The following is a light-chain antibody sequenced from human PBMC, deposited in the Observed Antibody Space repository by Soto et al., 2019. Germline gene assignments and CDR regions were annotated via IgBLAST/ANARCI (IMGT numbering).Light chain of an antibody. Sequence: QSVLTQPPSASGTPGQWVTISCSGSSSNIGSNTVNWYQQLPGTAPKLLIYSSNQRPSGVPDRFSGSKSGTSASLAISGLQSEDEADYYCAAWDDSLNGLYVFGTGTKVTVL. CDR2: SSN. V-gene: IGLV1-44*01. CDR3: AAWDDSLNGLYV. CDR1: SSNIGSNT. J-gene: IGLJ1*01.